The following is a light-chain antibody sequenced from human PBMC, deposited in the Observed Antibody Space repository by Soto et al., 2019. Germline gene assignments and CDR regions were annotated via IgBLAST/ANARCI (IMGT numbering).Light chain of an antibody. J-gene: IGKJ3*01. CDR1: QSVSSSY. V-gene: IGKV3-20*01. CDR2: GAS. CDR3: QQYGSSPGVT. Sequence: EIVLTQSPGTLSLSPGERATLSCRASQSVSSSYLAWYQQKPGQAPRLLIYGASSRATGIPDRFSGSGSGTDFTLTISRLEPEDFAVYDCQQYGSSPGVTFGPGTKVYIK.